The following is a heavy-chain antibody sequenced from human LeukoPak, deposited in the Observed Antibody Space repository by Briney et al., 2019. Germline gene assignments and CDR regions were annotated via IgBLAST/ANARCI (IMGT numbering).Heavy chain of an antibody. CDR3: ARDHRECFGESDGFDY. V-gene: IGHV1-2*02. CDR2: INPNSGGT. J-gene: IGHJ4*02. CDR1: GYTFTGYY. D-gene: IGHD3-10*01. Sequence: ASVKVSCKASGYTFTGYYMHWVRQAPGQGLEWMGWINPNSGGTNYAQKFQGRVTMTRDTSISTAYMELSRLRSDDTAVYYCARDHRECFGESDGFDYWGQGTLVTVSS.